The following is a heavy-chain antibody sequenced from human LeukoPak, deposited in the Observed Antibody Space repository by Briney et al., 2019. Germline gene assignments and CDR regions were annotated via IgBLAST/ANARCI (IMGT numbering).Heavy chain of an antibody. CDR2: ISTYNGNT. CDR1: GYTFTSYG. V-gene: IGHV1-18*01. D-gene: IGHD3-10*01. Sequence: ASVKVSCKASGYTFTSYGISWVRQAPGQGLEWMGWISTYNGNTNYAQKLQGRVTMTTDTSTSTAYMELRSLRSDDTAVYYCARVNHVLLWFGELSSWSDHFFDYWGQGTLVTVSS. J-gene: IGHJ4*02. CDR3: ARVNHVLLWFGELSSWSDHFFDY.